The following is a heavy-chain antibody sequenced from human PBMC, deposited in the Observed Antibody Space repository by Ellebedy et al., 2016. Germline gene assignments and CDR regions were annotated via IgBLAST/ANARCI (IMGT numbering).Heavy chain of an antibody. D-gene: IGHD5-12*01. CDR2: INPSGSST. Sequence: ASVKVSCKASGNTFTSYYMHWVRQAPGQGLEWMGIINPSGSSTSYAQRLQGRITMTRDTSTRTVFMDLSSLRSEDTAVYYCARDYGGYNDYWGQGTLVTVSS. J-gene: IGHJ4*02. CDR1: GNTFTSYY. V-gene: IGHV1-46*04. CDR3: ARDYGGYNDY.